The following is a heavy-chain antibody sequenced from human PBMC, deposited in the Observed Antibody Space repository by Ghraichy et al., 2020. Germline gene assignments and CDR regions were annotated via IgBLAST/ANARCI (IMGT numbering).Heavy chain of an antibody. CDR1: GFTFSSYA. V-gene: IGHV3-23*01. D-gene: IGHD3-10*01. CDR2: ISGSGGST. CDR3: AKDGLGRFGELPFDY. Sequence: GESLNISCAASGFTFSSYAMSWVRQAPGKGLEWVSAISGSGGSTYYADSVKGRFTISRDNSKNTLYLQMNSLRAEDTAVYYCAKDGLGRFGELPFDYWGQGTLVTVSS. J-gene: IGHJ4*02.